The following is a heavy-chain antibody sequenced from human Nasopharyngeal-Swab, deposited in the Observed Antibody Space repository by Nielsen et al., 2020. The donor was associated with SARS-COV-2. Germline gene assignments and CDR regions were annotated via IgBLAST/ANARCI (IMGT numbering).Heavy chain of an antibody. D-gene: IGHD3-22*01. CDR3: AKGPPNYYDSSGYYLDY. CDR1: GFTFIIYP. J-gene: IGHJ4*02. CDR2: ITWNSGSM. V-gene: IGHV3-9*01. Sequence: GGSLDLSFAASGFTFIIYPIHWVRQPQGGALEWVSGITWNSGSMGYADSVKGRFTISRDNAKNSLYLQMNSLRPEDTALYYCAKGPPNYYDSSGYYLDYWGQGTLVTVSS.